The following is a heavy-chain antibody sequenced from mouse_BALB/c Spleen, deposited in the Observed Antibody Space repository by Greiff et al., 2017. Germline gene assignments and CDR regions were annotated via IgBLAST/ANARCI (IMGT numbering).Heavy chain of an antibody. CDR2: ISSGGST. CDR1: GFPFSSYA. J-gene: IGHJ2*01. D-gene: IGHD1-2*01. Sequence: DVHLVESGGGLVKPGGSLKLSCAASGFPFSSYAMSWVRQTPEKRLEWVASISSGGSTYYPDSAKGRFTISRDNARNILYLQMSSLRSEDTAMYYCARQAATGPYFDYWGQGTTLTVSS. CDR3: ARQAATGPYFDY. V-gene: IGHV5-6-5*01.